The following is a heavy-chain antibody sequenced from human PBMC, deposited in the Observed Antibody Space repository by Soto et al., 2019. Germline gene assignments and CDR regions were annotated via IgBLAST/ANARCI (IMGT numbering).Heavy chain of an antibody. D-gene: IGHD3-22*01. V-gene: IGHV2-26*01. CDR3: ARAPFYSDSDGYYFEFDY. CDR1: GFTFSSYA. CDR2: IISNDDK. Sequence: LRLSCAASGFTFSSYAMSWIRQAPGKALEWLAHIISNDDKSYSTSLKSRLTISKDTSKSQVVLRMTNMDPVDTGRYYCARAPFYSDSDGYYFEFDYWGPGTLVTVSS. J-gene: IGHJ4*02.